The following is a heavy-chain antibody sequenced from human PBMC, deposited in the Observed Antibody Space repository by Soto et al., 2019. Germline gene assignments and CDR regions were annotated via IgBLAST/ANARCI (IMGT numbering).Heavy chain of an antibody. CDR2: IGPSGSGT. J-gene: IGHJ4*02. D-gene: IGHD1-1*01. CDR3: TRDNNWSYDY. Sequence: EVQLVESGGGLVKRGGSLRLSCAASGFTFSSHWMHWVRQAPGKGLVWVSHIGPSGSGTRDADSVQGRFTISRDNARNTLYLQMNSLRDEDTAVYYCTRDNNWSYDYWGQGILVTVSS. V-gene: IGHV3-74*01. CDR1: GFTFSSHW.